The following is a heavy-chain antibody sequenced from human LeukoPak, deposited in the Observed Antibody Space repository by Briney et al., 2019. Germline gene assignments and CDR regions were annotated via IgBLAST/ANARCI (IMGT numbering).Heavy chain of an antibody. J-gene: IGHJ4*02. V-gene: IGHV3-23*01. Sequence: PGRSLRLSCVASGFTFTNYAMSWVRQPPGKGLEWVSAISATRGNTYYADSVQGRFSISRDNSKNTLYLQMNSLRAEDTAVYYCAKGSSTTCPCYRDHWGQGTLVTVSS. CDR1: GFTFTNYA. D-gene: IGHD2-2*01. CDR2: ISATRGNT. CDR3: AKGSSTTCPCYRDH.